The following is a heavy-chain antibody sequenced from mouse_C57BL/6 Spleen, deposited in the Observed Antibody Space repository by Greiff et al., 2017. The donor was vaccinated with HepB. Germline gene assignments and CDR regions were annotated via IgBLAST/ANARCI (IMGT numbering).Heavy chain of an antibody. CDR2: IDPSDSYT. J-gene: IGHJ3*01. D-gene: IGHD2-2*01. V-gene: IGHV1-50*01. CDR3: ARGYYGFAWFAY. CDR1: GYTFTSYW. Sequence: QVQLQQPGAELVKPGASVKLSCKASGYTFTSYWMQWVKQRPGQGLEWIGEIDPSDSYTNYNQKFKGKATLTVDTSSSTAYMQLSSLTSEDSAVYYCARGYYGFAWFAYWGQGTLVTVSA.